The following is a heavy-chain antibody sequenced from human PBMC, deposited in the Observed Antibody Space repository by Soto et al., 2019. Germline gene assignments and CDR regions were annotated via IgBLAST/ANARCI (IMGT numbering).Heavy chain of an antibody. D-gene: IGHD3-10*01. J-gene: IGHJ4*02. Sequence: EVQLVESGGGLIQPGGSLRLSCAVSGFTVSNNYMSWVRQAPGKGLEGVSVIYSGGYTAYGDSVKGRFTISRDNSKNTLILQRKRLGPDDPAFVYLASHPGGGGYWGQGTLVTVSS. CDR3: ASHPGGGGY. V-gene: IGHV3-53*01. CDR2: IYSGGYT. CDR1: GFTVSNNY.